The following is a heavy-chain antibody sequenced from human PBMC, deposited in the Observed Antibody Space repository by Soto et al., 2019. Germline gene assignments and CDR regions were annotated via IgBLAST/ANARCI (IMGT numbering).Heavy chain of an antibody. D-gene: IGHD3-3*01. CDR2: IDPSYSQT. J-gene: IGHJ4*02. Sequence: GEALKISCKGSGYSFAGYWITWVRQKPGKRLEWKGRIDPSYSQTYYSPSFQGQVAISADKSIRSAYLQWSSMRPSDTAMYYCARGGVSTRTFDYRGQGTPVTASS. CDR1: GYSFAGYW. V-gene: IGHV5-10-1*04. CDR3: ARGGVSTRTFDY.